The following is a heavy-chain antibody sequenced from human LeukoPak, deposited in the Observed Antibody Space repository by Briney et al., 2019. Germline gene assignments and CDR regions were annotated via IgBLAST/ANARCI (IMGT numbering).Heavy chain of an antibody. CDR1: GGSISSSGSY. Sequence: ASETLSLTCSVSGGSISSSGSYWTWIRQPPGKGLECIGSISYSGTTYHNPSLKSRVTIPLDTSKNQFSLKLSSVTAADTAVYYCANGQSYASFDMWGQGTMVTVSS. J-gene: IGHJ3*02. CDR2: ISYSGTT. D-gene: IGHD4-17*01. V-gene: IGHV4-39*07. CDR3: ANGQSYASFDM.